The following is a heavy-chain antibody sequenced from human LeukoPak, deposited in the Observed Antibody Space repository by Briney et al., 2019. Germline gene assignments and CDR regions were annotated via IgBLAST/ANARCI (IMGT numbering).Heavy chain of an antibody. Sequence: PSETLSLTCAVYGGSFSGYYWSWIRQPPGKGLEWIGEINHSGSTNYNPSLKSRVTISVDTSKNQFSLKLSSVTAADTAVYYCGGNRVLLLFGEPPPPWGQGTLVTVSS. V-gene: IGHV4-34*01. D-gene: IGHD3-10*01. J-gene: IGHJ5*02. CDR2: INHSGST. CDR1: GGSFSGYY. CDR3: GGNRVLLLFGEPPPP.